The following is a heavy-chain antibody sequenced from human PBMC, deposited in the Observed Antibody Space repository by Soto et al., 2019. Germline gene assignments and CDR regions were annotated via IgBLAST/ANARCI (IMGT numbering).Heavy chain of an antibody. Sequence: GKGLEWVSYIYRSGTTMYYADSVKGRFTISRDDAENSLYLXMDSLRDEDTAVYYCARDXXGSNSLIVDYWGQGTLVTVSS. CDR2: IYRSGTTM. D-gene: IGHD1-26*01. V-gene: IGHV3-48*02. CDR3: ARDXXGSNSLIVDY. J-gene: IGHJ4*02.